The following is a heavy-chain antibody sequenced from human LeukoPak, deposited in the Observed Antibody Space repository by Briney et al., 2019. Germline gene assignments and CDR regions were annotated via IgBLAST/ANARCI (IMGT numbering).Heavy chain of an antibody. J-gene: IGHJ4*02. CDR1: GFTFSAYS. D-gene: IGHD5-18*01. CDR2: ISGSSTYI. Sequence: PGGSLRLSCAASGFTFSAYSMNWVRQAPGKGLEWVSSISGSSTYIYYADSLKGRFTIARDNSKSSLSLQMSSLRAEDTAVYYCARGRGYNYGPPDYWGQGTLVTVSA. CDR3: ARGRGYNYGPPDY. V-gene: IGHV3-21*01.